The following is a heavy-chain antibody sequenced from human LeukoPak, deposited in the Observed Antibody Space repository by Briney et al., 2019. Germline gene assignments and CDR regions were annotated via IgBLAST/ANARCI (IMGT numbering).Heavy chain of an antibody. CDR3: ASIMVRGPFGFDY. D-gene: IGHD3-10*01. J-gene: IGHJ4*02. CDR2: IYSGGST. CDR1: GFTVSSNY. V-gene: IGHV3-53*01. Sequence: GGSLRLSCAASGFTVSSNYMSWVRQAPGKGLEWASVIYSGGSTYYADSVKGRFTISRDNSKNTLYLQMNSLRAEDTAVYYCASIMVRGPFGFDYWGQGTLVTVSS.